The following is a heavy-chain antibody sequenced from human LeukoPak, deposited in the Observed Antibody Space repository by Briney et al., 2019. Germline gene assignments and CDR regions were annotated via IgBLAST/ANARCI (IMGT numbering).Heavy chain of an antibody. J-gene: IGHJ4*02. CDR3: ARDGPSVMVEFDY. CDR2: INPNSGAT. V-gene: IGHV1-2*02. D-gene: IGHD2-15*01. CDR1: GYTFTAYY. Sequence: ASVKVSFKTSGYTFTAYYMYWVRQAPGQGLELMGWINPNSGATNYVQKFQGRVTMTRDTSISTVYMELSRLRSEDTAVYYCARDGPSVMVEFDYWGQGTLVTVSS.